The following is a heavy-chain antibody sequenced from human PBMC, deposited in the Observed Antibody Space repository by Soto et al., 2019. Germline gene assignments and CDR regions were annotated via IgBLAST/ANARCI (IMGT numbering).Heavy chain of an antibody. J-gene: IGHJ5*02. V-gene: IGHV3-21*01. Sequence: EVQLVESGGGLVKPGGSLRLSCAASGFTFSSYSMNWVRQAPGKGLEWVSSISSSSSYIYYADSVKGRFTISRDNAKNSLYLQMNSLRAEDTAVYYCARDFGAMGLRAYNWFDPWGQGTLVTVSS. CDR1: GFTFSSYS. D-gene: IGHD5-12*01. CDR2: ISSSSSYI. CDR3: ARDFGAMGLRAYNWFDP.